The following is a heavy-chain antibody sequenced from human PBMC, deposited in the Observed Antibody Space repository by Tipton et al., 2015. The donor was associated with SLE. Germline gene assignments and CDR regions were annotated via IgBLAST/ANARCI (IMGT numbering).Heavy chain of an antibody. J-gene: IGHJ4*02. V-gene: IGHV3-53*05. D-gene: IGHD6-13*01. Sequence: SLRLSCAASGFTVSSNYMSWVRQAPGKGLEWVSVIYSGGSTYYADSVKGRFTISRDNSKNTLYLQMNSLRAEDTAVYYCARDLAAAGLDYWGQGPLVTVSS. CDR2: IYSGGST. CDR1: GFTVSSNY. CDR3: ARDLAAAGLDY.